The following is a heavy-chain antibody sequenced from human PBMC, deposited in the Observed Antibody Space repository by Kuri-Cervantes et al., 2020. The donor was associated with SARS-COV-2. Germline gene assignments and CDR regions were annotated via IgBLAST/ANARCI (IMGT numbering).Heavy chain of an antibody. CDR3: ARCRRIAAASRWFDP. Sequence: SETLSLTCTVSGGSISSSSYYWGWIRQPPGKGLEWIGEINHSGSTNYNPSLKSRVTISVDTSKNQFSLKLSSVTAADTAVYYCARCRRIAAASRWFDPWGQGTLVTVSS. D-gene: IGHD6-13*01. V-gene: IGHV4-39*07. CDR1: GGSISSSSYY. J-gene: IGHJ5*02. CDR2: INHSGST.